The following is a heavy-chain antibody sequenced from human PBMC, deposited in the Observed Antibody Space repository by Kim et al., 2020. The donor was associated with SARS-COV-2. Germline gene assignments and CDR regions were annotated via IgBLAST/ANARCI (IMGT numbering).Heavy chain of an antibody. CDR2: IYPGDSDT. CDR1: GYSFTSYW. D-gene: IGHD4-17*01. CDR3: ARQGLTVTSPEYYYYGMDV. Sequence: GESLKISCKGSGYSFTSYWIGWVRQMRGKGLEWMGIIYPGDSDTRYSPSFQGQVTISADKSISTAYLQWSSLKASDTAMYYCARQGLTVTSPEYYYYGMDVWGQGTTVTVSS. J-gene: IGHJ6*02. V-gene: IGHV5-51*01.